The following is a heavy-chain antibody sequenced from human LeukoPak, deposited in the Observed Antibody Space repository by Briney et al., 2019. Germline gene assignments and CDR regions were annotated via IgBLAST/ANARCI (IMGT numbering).Heavy chain of an antibody. V-gene: IGHV3-49*04. CDR2: IRSKAYGGTT. J-gene: IGHJ4*02. CDR1: GFTFGDYA. CDR3: TRDGTDYVWGSYRPFDY. D-gene: IGHD3-16*02. Sequence: GGSLRLSCTASGFTFGDYAMSWVRQAPGKGLEWVGSIRSKAYGGTTEYAASVKGRFTISRDDSKSIAYLQMNSLKTEDTAVYYCTRDGTDYVWGSYRPFDYWGQGTLVTVSS.